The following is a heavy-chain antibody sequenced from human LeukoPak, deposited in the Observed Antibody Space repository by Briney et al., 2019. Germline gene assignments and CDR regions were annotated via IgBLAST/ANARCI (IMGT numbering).Heavy chain of an antibody. CDR2: IYYSGST. CDR1: GGSISSSSYY. V-gene: IGHV4-39*01. J-gene: IGHJ4*02. Sequence: SETLSLTCTVSGGSISSSSYYWGWIRQPPGKGLEWIGSIYYSGSTYYNPSLKSRVTISVDTSKNQFSLKLSSVTVADTAVYYCASSYDYVWGSSDYWGQGTLVTVSS. CDR3: ASSYDYVWGSSDY. D-gene: IGHD3-16*01.